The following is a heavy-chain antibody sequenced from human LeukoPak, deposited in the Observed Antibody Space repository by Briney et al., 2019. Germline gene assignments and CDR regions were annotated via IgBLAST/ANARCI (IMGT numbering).Heavy chain of an antibody. CDR1: GGSFSGYY. J-gene: IGHJ4*02. D-gene: IGHD1-26*01. CDR3: ARGREVGFDY. Sequence: PSETLSLTCAVYGGSFSGYYWSWIRQPPGKGLEWIGEINHSGSTNYNPSLKSRVTISVGTSKNQFSLKLSSVTAADTAVYYCARGREVGFDYWGQGTLVTVSS. V-gene: IGHV4-34*01. CDR2: INHSGST.